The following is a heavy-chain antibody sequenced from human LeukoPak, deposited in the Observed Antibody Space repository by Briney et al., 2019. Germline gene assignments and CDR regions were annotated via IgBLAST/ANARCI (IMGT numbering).Heavy chain of an antibody. CDR1: GYTFTGYY. CDR3: ARALNYGDYVTDY. Sequence: ASVKVSCKDSGYTFTGYYMHWVRQAPGQGLEWMGRINPNSGGTNYAQKFQGRVTMTRDTSISTAYMELSRLRSDDTAVYYCARALNYGDYVTDYWGQGTLVTVSS. V-gene: IGHV1-2*06. D-gene: IGHD4-17*01. J-gene: IGHJ4*02. CDR2: INPNSGGT.